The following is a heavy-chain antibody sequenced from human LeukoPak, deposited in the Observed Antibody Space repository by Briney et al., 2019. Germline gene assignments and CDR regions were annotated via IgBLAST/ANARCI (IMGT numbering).Heavy chain of an antibody. J-gene: IGHJ4*02. V-gene: IGHV4-59*01. CDR3: ARADYDSWSGYPAPFDY. D-gene: IGHD3-3*01. CDR2: IYYSGST. CDR1: GGSISSYY. Sequence: SETLSLTCTVSGGSISSYYWSWIRQPPGKGLEWVGYIYYSGSTNYNPSLKSRVTISVDTSKNQFSLKLSSVTAADTAVYYCARADYDSWSGYPAPFDYWGQGTLVTVSS.